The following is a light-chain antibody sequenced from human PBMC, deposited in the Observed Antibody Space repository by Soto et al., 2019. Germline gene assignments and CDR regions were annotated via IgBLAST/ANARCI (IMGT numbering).Light chain of an antibody. CDR3: QQPWS. CDR1: QSVDSSN. J-gene: IGKJ1*01. CDR2: GAS. V-gene: IGKV3-20*01. Sequence: EIVLTQSPGTLSLSPGERATLSCRASQSVDSSNLVWYQQRSGQAPRLLIYGASSRATGIPDRFSGSGSGTDFTLTISSLEPEDFSVYYCQQPWSFGQGPKVEIK.